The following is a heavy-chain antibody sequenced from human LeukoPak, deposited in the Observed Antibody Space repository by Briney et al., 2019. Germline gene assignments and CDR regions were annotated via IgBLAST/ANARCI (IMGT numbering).Heavy chain of an antibody. V-gene: IGHV4-59*08. CDR3: ARLSTLVAARSHFYY. D-gene: IGHD2-15*01. CDR1: GGPISSHY. CDR2: IYYSGST. Sequence: SETLSLTCTVSGGPISSHYWIWIRQPPGKGLEGIGYIYYSGSTNYNPSLKSRVTISLDTPRNHFSLKLSSVTAADTAMYYCARLSTLVAARSHFYYWGQGTLVTVSS. J-gene: IGHJ4*02.